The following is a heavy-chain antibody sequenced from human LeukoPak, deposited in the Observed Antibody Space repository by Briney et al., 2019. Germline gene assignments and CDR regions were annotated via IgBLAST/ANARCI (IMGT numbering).Heavy chain of an antibody. CDR1: VVTVGSSV. D-gene: IGHD3-10*01. J-gene: IGHJ4*02. CDR2: IFSDGTT. V-gene: IGHV3-53*01. Sequence: GECLRLSCAASVVTVGSSVVTWVRKAPWKGLQWVSVIFSDGTTYYTDSVKGRFTISRDNSKNTLYLQMNSLRVEDTAVYYCATWRGSGSYGGYFDYWGQGTLVTVSS. CDR3: ATWRGSGSYGGYFDY.